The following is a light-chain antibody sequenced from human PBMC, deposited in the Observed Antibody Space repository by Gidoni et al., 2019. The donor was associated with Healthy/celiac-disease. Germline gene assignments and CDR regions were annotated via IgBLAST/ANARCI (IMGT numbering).Light chain of an antibody. CDR3: QQYGSSSGA. V-gene: IGKV3-20*01. CDR2: GAS. Sequence: ETVLPQSPGPLSLSPGERATLSCRASQAVSNSYLAWYVQKPGQATRLRIYGASNRATGTPDRFSGSGSGTDFTLTISRLEPEDFATYYCQQYGSSSGAFGQGTKVEIK. J-gene: IGKJ1*01. CDR1: QAVSNSY.